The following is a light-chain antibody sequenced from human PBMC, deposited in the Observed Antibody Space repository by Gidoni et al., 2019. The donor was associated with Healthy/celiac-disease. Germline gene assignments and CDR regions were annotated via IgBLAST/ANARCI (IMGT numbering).Light chain of an antibody. V-gene: IGKV1-39*01. CDR3: QQSYSTPPD. Sequence: DIQMTQSPSSLSASVGDRVTITCRASQSISSYLNWYQQKPGKAPKLLIYAASSFQSGVPSRFSGSGSGTDFTLTISSLQPEDFATYYCQQSYSTPPDFGGXTKVEIK. CDR2: AAS. J-gene: IGKJ4*01. CDR1: QSISSY.